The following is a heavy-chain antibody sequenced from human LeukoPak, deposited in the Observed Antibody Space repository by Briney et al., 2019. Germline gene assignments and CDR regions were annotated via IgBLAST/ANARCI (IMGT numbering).Heavy chain of an antibody. Sequence: ASVKVSSKASGYTVTSYYIHCVRQSPGQGLEGMGRINPSGRSTSYAPQLQGVVIMTRAMYTYTVYMELSRLTSEDTAVYYCARGLGSSSWSDLYMDVWGKGTTVTVSS. J-gene: IGHJ6*03. CDR1: GYTVTSYY. CDR2: INPSGRST. D-gene: IGHD6-13*01. V-gene: IGHV1-46*01. CDR3: ARGLGSSSWSDLYMDV.